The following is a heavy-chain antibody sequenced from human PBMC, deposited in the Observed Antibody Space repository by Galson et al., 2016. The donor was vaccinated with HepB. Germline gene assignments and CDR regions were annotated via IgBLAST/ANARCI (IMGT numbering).Heavy chain of an antibody. Sequence: SLRLSCAASGFTFSDNYMSWIRQAPGKGLEWVSYISSKSSYTNYADSVKGRFTISRDNAKNSLYLQMDSLRVEDTALYYCARDRYCDSIGCYYFDYWGQGTLVTVSS. V-gene: IGHV3-11*06. CDR3: ARDRYCDSIGCYYFDY. J-gene: IGHJ4*02. CDR1: GFTFSDNY. D-gene: IGHD2-2*01. CDR2: ISSKSSYT.